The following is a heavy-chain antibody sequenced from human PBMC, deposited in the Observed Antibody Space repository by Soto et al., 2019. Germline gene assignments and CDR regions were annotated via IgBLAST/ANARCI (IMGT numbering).Heavy chain of an antibody. CDR3: ARDHTSMVRVGIQYYFDY. V-gene: IGHV3-30-3*01. CDR1: GFTFSSYA. J-gene: IGHJ4*02. Sequence: QVQLVESGGGVVQPGRSLRLSCAASGFTFSSYAMHWVRQAPGKGLEWVAVISYDGSNKYYADSVKGRFTISRDNSKNTLYLQMNSLRAEDTAVYYCARDHTSMVRVGIQYYFDYWGQGTLVTVSS. CDR2: ISYDGSNK. D-gene: IGHD3-10*01.